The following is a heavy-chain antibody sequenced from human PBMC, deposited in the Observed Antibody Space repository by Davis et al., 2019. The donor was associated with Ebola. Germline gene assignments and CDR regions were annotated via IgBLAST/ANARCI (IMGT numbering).Heavy chain of an antibody. Sequence: AASVKVSCKASGYTFTGYYMHWVRQAPGQGLEWMGRINPNSGGTNYTQKFQGRVTMTRDTSTSTVYMELSSLRSEDTAVYYCARDGPITMIVVVNSFDYWGQGTLVTVSS. V-gene: IGHV1-2*06. D-gene: IGHD3-22*01. CDR2: INPNSGGT. J-gene: IGHJ4*02. CDR1: GYTFTGYY. CDR3: ARDGPITMIVVVNSFDY.